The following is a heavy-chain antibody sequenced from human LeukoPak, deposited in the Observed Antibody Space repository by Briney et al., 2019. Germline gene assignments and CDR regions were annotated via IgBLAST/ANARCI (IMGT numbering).Heavy chain of an antibody. CDR3: ARVERDYGGLKYYYYYMDV. V-gene: IGHV3-53*01. Sequence: GGSLRLSCAASGFTVSSNYMSWVRQAPGKGLEWVSVIYSGGSTYYADSVKGRFTISRDNSKNTLYLQMNSLRAEDTAVYYCARVERDYGGLKYYYYYMDVWGKGTTVTISS. CDR1: GFTVSSNY. CDR2: IYSGGST. J-gene: IGHJ6*03. D-gene: IGHD4-23*01.